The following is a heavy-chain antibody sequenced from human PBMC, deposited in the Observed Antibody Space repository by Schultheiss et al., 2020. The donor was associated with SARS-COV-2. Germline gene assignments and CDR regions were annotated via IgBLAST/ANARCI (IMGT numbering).Heavy chain of an antibody. V-gene: IGHV4-4*02. Sequence: GSLRLSCAVSGGSISSSNWWSWVRQPPGKGLEWIGEINHGGSTNYNPSLKSRVTISVDTSKNQFSLKLSSVTAADTAVYYCARGPYCTIGVCYKGSFDYWGQGTLVTVSS. CDR3: ARGPYCTIGVCYKGSFDY. CDR1: GGSISSSNW. D-gene: IGHD2-8*01. CDR2: INHGGST. J-gene: IGHJ4*02.